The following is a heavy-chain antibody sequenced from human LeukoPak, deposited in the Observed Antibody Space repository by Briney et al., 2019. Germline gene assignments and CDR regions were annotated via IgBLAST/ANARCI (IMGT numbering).Heavy chain of an antibody. CDR1: GYSISTGYY. Sequence: PSETLSLTCTVSGYSISTGYYWDWIRQPPGKGLEWIGTFYHGGSTYYNPSLKSRVTISVDTSKNQFSLKLSSVTAADAAVYYCARVWELSDAFDIWGQGTMVTVSS. CDR3: ARVWELSDAFDI. V-gene: IGHV4-38-2*02. CDR2: FYHGGST. D-gene: IGHD1-26*01. J-gene: IGHJ3*02.